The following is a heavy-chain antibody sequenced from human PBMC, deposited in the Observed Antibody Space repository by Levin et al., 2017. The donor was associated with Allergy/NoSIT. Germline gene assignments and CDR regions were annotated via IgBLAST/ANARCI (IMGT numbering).Heavy chain of an antibody. Sequence: SQTLSLTCTVSGYSIGSRYYWGWIRQPPGKGLEWIGSIYPGGSTYYNPSLKSRIAIPIDTSKNQFSLKLNPVTAADTAVYSCARMGEYSSSSDDYWRQGTVVTVSS. J-gene: IGHJ4*02. CDR1: GYSIGSRYY. V-gene: IGHV4-38-2*02. CDR2: IYPGGST. D-gene: IGHD6-6*01. CDR3: ARMGEYSSSSDDY.